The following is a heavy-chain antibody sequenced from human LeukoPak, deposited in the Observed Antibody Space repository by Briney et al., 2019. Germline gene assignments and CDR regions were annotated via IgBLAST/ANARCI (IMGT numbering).Heavy chain of an antibody. D-gene: IGHD3-16*02. CDR1: GFTFSRYS. Sequence: GGSLRLSCAASGFTFSRYSMNWVRQAPGKGLEWVSSISGSSSYVYYADSVKGRFTISRHNAKNSLYLQMNSLRAEDTAVYYCARVSAGVIGMKDVFDIWGQGTMVTVSS. CDR2: ISGSSSYV. J-gene: IGHJ3*02. V-gene: IGHV3-21*01. CDR3: ARVSAGVIGMKDVFDI.